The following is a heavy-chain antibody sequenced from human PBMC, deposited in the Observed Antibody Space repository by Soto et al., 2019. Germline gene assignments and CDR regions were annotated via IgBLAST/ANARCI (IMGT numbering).Heavy chain of an antibody. Sequence: EVQLLESGGGLLQPGGSLRLSCAASGFTFSNYAMSWVRQAPGKGLEWVSAISGSGGSTYYADSLKGRFTISRDNSKNTLDLQMNSLRGEDTAVYYCAKDSNGDYLERRGDYRLRDENWGQGTLVTVSS. V-gene: IGHV3-23*01. J-gene: IGHJ4*02. CDR2: ISGSGGST. D-gene: IGHD3-22*01. CDR1: GFTFSNYA. CDR3: AKDSNGDYLERRGDYRLRDEN.